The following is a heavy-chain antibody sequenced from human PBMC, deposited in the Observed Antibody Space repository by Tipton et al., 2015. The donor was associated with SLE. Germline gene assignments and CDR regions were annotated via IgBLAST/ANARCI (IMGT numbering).Heavy chain of an antibody. CDR3: ATRFLTGDLGDAFDI. CDR1: GGSISSSSYY. V-gene: IGHV4-39*07. Sequence: TLSLTCTVSGGSISSSSYYWGWIRQPPGKGLEWIGSIYYSGSTYYNPSLKSRVTISVDTSKNQFSLKLSSVTAADTAVYYCATRFLTGDLGDAFDIGGQGTMVTVSS. J-gene: IGHJ3*02. CDR2: IYYSGST. D-gene: IGHD7-27*01.